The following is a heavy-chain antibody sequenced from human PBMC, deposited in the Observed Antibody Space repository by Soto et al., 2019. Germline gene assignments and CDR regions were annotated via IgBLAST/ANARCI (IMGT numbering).Heavy chain of an antibody. CDR2: IVVGSGNT. CDR3: AAGLLLWFGDYYYMDV. J-gene: IGHJ6*03. V-gene: IGHV1-58*02. D-gene: IGHD3-10*01. CDR1: GFTFTSSA. Sequence: SVKVSCKASGFTFTSSAMQWVRQARGQRLEWIGWIVVGSGNTNYAQKFQERVTITRDMSTSTAYMELSSLRSEDTAVYYCAAGLLLWFGDYYYMDVWGKGTTVTVSS.